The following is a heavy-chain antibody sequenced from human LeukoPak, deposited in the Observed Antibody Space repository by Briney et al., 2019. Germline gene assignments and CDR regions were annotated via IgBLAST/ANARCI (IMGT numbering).Heavy chain of an antibody. V-gene: IGHV3-73*01. D-gene: IGHD1-1*01. Sequence: PGGSLRLSCAASGVTFSGSAMHWVRQASGKGLEWVGRIRSKANSYATAYAASVKGRFTISRDDSKNTAYLQMNSLKTEDTAVYYCTRLSGTQHYDAFDIWGQGTMVTVSS. CDR2: IRSKANSYAT. J-gene: IGHJ3*02. CDR1: GVTFSGSA. CDR3: TRLSGTQHYDAFDI.